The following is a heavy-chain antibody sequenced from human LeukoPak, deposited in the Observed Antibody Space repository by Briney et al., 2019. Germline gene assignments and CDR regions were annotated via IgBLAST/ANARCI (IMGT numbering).Heavy chain of an antibody. CDR2: IYYSGST. Sequence: SETLSLTCTVSGGSVSFYYWSWIRQPPGKGLEWIGYIYYSGSTNYNPSLKSRVTISVDTSKNQFSLKVSSVTAADTAVYYCATYGDFPYCFHYWGQGTLVTVSS. CDR1: GGSVSFYY. J-gene: IGHJ4*02. CDR3: ATYGDFPYCFHY. D-gene: IGHD2-21*02. V-gene: IGHV4-59*02.